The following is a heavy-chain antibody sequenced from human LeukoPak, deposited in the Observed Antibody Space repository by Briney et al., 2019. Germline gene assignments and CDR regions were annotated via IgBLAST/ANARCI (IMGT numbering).Heavy chain of an antibody. Sequence: EPSETLSLTCAVYGGSFSGYYWSWLRQPPGKGLEWIGEINHSGSTNYNPSLKSRVTISVDTSKNQFSLKLSSVTAADTAVYYCARSFLYYYYYMDVWGKGTTATVSS. D-gene: IGHD2/OR15-2a*01. J-gene: IGHJ6*03. CDR2: INHSGST. CDR3: ARSFLYYYYYMDV. CDR1: GGSFSGYY. V-gene: IGHV4-34*01.